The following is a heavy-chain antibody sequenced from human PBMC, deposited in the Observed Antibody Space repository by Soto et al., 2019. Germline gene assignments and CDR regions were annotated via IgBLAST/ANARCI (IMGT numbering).Heavy chain of an antibody. CDR1: GGSISSYY. V-gene: IGHV4-59*08. Sequence: SETLSLTCTVSGGSISSYYWSWIRQPPGKGLEWIGYIYYSGSTNYNPSLKSRVTISVDTSKNQFSLKLSSVTAADTAVYYCARHTYDYIWGSSCRLGAFDIWGQGTMVTVSS. CDR2: IYYSGST. D-gene: IGHD3-16*01. CDR3: ARHTYDYIWGSSCRLGAFDI. J-gene: IGHJ3*02.